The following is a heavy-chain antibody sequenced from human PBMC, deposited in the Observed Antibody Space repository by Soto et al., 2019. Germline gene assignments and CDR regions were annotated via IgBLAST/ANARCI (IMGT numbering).Heavy chain of an antibody. CDR2: ISAYNGNT. D-gene: IGHD6-6*01. CDR1: GYTFTSYG. V-gene: IGHV1-18*04. Sequence: QVQQVQSGAEVKKPGASVKVSCKASGYTFTSYGISWVRQAPGPGLEWMGWISAYNGNTNYAQKLQGRVTMTTDTSTSTAYMELSSLRSDDTAVYYCARDGSGIAARPRYYDYGMDVWGQGTTVTVSS. CDR3: ARDGSGIAARPRYYDYGMDV. J-gene: IGHJ6*02.